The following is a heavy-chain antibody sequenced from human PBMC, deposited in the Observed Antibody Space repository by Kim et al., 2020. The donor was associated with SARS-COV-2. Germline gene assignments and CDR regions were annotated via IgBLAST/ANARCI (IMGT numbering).Heavy chain of an antibody. V-gene: IGHV2-5*02. D-gene: IGHD6-19*01. J-gene: IGHJ6*02. CDR2: IYWDDDK. CDR3: ALSSGWHYYYYYGMDV. CDR1: GFSLSTSGVG. Sequence: SGPTLVKPTQTLTLTCTFSGFSLSTSGVGVGWIRQPPGKALEWLALIYWDDDKRYSPSLKSRLTITKDTSKNQVVLTMTNMDPVDTATYYCALSSGWHYYYYYGMDVWGQGTTVTVSS.